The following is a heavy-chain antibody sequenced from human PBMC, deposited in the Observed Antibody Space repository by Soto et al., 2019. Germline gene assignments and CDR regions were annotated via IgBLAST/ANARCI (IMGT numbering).Heavy chain of an antibody. Sequence: SVKVSCKASGGTFSSYAISWVRQAPGQGLEWMGGIIPIFGTANYAQKFQGRVTITADESTSTAYMELSSLRSEDTAVYYCARMSTYYYDSSGYYLDYWGQGTLVTVSS. CDR1: GGTFSSYA. V-gene: IGHV1-69*13. CDR3: ARMSTYYYDSSGYYLDY. CDR2: IIPIFGTA. D-gene: IGHD3-22*01. J-gene: IGHJ4*02.